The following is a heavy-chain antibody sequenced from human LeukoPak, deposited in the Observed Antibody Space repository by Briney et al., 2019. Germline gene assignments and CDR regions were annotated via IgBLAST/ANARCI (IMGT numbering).Heavy chain of an antibody. D-gene: IGHD6-13*01. V-gene: IGHV4-38-2*02. CDR1: GYSISRAHY. Sequence: PSETLSLTCSVSGYSISRAHYWGWIRQTPGKGLEWIGSIHHDGSTYYNPSLKSRVTLSIDTSKNQFSLRVNSVTAADTAVYYCVRGKAAAFLDYWGQGTLVTVSS. CDR2: IHHDGST. J-gene: IGHJ4*02. CDR3: VRGKAAAFLDY.